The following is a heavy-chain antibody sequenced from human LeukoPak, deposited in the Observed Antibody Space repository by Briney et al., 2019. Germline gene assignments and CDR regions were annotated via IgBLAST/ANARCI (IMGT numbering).Heavy chain of an antibody. Sequence: SVNVSCKASGGTFSSYAISWVRQAPGQGLEWMGGIIPIFGTANYAQKFQGRVTITADESTSTAYMELSSLRSEDTAVYYCARGNPDQYGMDVWGQGTTVTVSS. CDR3: ARGNPDQYGMDV. CDR1: GGTFSSYA. J-gene: IGHJ6*02. CDR2: IIPIFGTA. V-gene: IGHV1-69*13. D-gene: IGHD2/OR15-2a*01.